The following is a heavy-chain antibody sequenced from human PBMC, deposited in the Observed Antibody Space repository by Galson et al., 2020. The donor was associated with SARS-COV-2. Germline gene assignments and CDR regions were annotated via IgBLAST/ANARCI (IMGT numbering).Heavy chain of an antibody. Sequence: ASETLSLTCTVSGGSISSAGYYWSWIRQHPGKGLEWIGYIDYSGNTYYNPSLKSRVSISVDTSKNQFSLKLSSVTAADTAVYYCARDYDDRGVIILGYGMDVWGQGTTVTVSS. D-gene: IGHD3-10*01. CDR2: IDYSGNT. CDR1: GGSISSAGYY. V-gene: IGHV4-31*03. CDR3: ARDYDDRGVIILGYGMDV. J-gene: IGHJ6*02.